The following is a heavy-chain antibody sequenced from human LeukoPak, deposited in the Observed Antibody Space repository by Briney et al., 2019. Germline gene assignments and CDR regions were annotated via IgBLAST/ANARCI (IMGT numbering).Heavy chain of an antibody. CDR3: ARDRNTMVYYYGMDV. D-gene: IGHD3-10*01. V-gene: IGHV4-4*02. CDR1: GGSISSSNL. J-gene: IGHJ6*02. CDR2: IYYSGST. Sequence: SETLSLTCAVSGGSISSSNLWSWVRQPPGKGLEWIGSIYYSGSTYYNPSLKSRVTISVDTSKNQFSLKLSSVTAADTAVYYCARDRNTMVYYYGMDVWGQGTTVTVSS.